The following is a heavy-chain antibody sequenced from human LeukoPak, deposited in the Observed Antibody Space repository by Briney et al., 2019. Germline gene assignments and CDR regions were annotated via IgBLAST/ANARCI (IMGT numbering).Heavy chain of an antibody. Sequence: GASLKLSCIASGFTFTRYTVNWVRQARGQGLEWISCISSSSSYIYYADSVKGRFTISRDNAKNSVYLQMNSLRAEDTAVYYCTRAVAAADFSPGYWGQGTLVTVSS. J-gene: IGHJ4*02. CDR2: ISSSSSYI. V-gene: IGHV3-21*01. CDR1: GFTFTRYT. D-gene: IGHD6-13*01. CDR3: TRAVAAADFSPGY.